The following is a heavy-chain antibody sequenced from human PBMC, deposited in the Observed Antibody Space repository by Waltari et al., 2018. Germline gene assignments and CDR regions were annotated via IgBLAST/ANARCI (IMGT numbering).Heavy chain of an antibody. J-gene: IGHJ3*01. Sequence: QVQLHQWGAGLFKPSATLSLTCQVSDGSISAFWRWIRQSPGKGLEWVGKIKHTGGTSYNPSLKSRVTISVETSKNQFSLMRSSVTAADTAVYYFSRHGDGSGYYCCDVWGQGTMVAVSS. V-gene: IGHV4-34*01. CDR2: IKHTGGT. D-gene: IGHD3-3*01. CDR3: SRHGDGSGYYCCDV. CDR1: DGSISAF.